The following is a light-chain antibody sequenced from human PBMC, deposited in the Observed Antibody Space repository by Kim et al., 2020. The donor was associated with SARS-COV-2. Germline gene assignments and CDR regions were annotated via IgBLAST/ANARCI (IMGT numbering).Light chain of an antibody. CDR1: QSIRSS. Sequence: ASVGDRVTITCRASQSIRSSLAWYQQKPGRAPKLLISQASRLESGVPSRFSGSGSGTEFTLTINSLQSDDFATYCCQHYISNPWTFGQGTKVDIK. V-gene: IGKV1-5*03. J-gene: IGKJ1*01. CDR3: QHYISNPWT. CDR2: QAS.